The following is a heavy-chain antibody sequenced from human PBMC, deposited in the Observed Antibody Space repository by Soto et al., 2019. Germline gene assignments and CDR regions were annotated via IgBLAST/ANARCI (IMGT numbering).Heavy chain of an antibody. Sequence: PSETKSLTCTVASGNISTSYWSWIRQPPGKGLEWVGYIYYSGSTNYNPSLKSRVTISVDTSKNQFSLKLTSVTAADTAVYYCARGNWNFDYWGQGALVTVSS. J-gene: IGHJ4*02. CDR1: SGNISTSY. D-gene: IGHD1-1*01. CDR3: ARGNWNFDY. V-gene: IGHV4-59*01. CDR2: IYYSGST.